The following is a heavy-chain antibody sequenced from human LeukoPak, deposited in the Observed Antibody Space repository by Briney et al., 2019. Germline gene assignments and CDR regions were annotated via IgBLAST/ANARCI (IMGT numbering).Heavy chain of an antibody. Sequence: GESLKISCKGSGYSFTGYWIAWVRQMPGKGLEWMGIIYPDDSDARYSPSFQGQVTISADKSISTAYLQWSSLKASDTATYYCARQEIAAPTYYYFFYMDVWGQGTLVTVSS. D-gene: IGHD6-6*01. J-gene: IGHJ6*03. CDR3: ARQEIAAPTYYYFFYMDV. V-gene: IGHV5-51*01. CDR1: GYSFTGYW. CDR2: IYPDDSDA.